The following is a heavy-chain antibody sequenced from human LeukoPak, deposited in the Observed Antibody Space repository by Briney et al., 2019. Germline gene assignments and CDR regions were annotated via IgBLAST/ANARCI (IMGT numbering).Heavy chain of an antibody. CDR1: GYTFTIYA. D-gene: IGHD3-22*01. V-gene: IGHV1-3*03. CDR2: INAGNSNT. Sequence: PVEAACKASGYTFTIYAMLWGLQAPGQRVEWMVWINAGNSNTKYSQEFQGRVTITRNTSASTAYMELSSLRSEDMAGYYCARGSVYYFDSWGQGTLVTVSS. J-gene: IGHJ4*02. CDR3: ARGSVYYFDS.